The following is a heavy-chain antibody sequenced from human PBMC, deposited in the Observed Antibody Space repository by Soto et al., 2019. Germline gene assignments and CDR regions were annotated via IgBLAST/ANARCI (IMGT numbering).Heavy chain of an antibody. CDR2: INHSGST. J-gene: IGHJ6*02. V-gene: IGHV4-34*01. CDR3: AGGYIAAADYYYYGMDV. CDR1: GGSFSGYY. Sequence: SETLSLTCAVYGGSFSGYYWSWIRQPPGKGLEWIGEINHSGSTNYNPSLKSRVTISVDTSKNQFSLKLSSVTAADTAVYYCAGGYIAAADYYYYGMDVWGQGTTVTVSS. D-gene: IGHD6-13*01.